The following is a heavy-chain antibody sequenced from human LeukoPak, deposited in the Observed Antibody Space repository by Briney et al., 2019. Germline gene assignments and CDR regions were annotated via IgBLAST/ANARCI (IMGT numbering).Heavy chain of an antibody. J-gene: IGHJ2*01. Sequence: SETLSLTCTVSGGSISSYYWSWIRQPPGKGLEWIGYIYYSGNTNYNPSLKSRVTISVDTSKNQFSLKLRSVTAADTAVYYCARRVTGDWYFALWGRGTLVTVSS. CDR2: IYYSGNT. D-gene: IGHD1-20*01. CDR1: GGSISSYY. V-gene: IGHV4-59*08. CDR3: ARRVTGDWYFAL.